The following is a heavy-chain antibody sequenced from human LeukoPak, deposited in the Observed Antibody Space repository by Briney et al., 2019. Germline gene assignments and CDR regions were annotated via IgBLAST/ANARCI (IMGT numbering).Heavy chain of an antibody. CDR2: ISSSSSTI. D-gene: IGHD3-3*01. V-gene: IGHV3-48*01. CDR1: GFTFSS. Sequence: GGSLRLSCAASGFTFSSMNWVRQAPGKGLEWVSYISSSSSTIYYADSVKGRFTISRDNAKNSLYLQMNSLRAEDTAVYYCAGGGWSGYPMGSDHAFDIWGQGTMVTVSS. J-gene: IGHJ3*02. CDR3: AGGGWSGYPMGSDHAFDI.